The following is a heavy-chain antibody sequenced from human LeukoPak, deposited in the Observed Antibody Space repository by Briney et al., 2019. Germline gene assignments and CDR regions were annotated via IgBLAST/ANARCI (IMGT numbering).Heavy chain of an antibody. J-gene: IGHJ5*02. D-gene: IGHD2-15*01. V-gene: IGHV3-30*03. CDR3: ARTYCSGGTCSGADH. CDR1: GFTFSNYG. Sequence: GGSLRLSCAASGFTFSNYGMHWVRQAPGKGLEWVAVISYDSTKRYYAHSVKGRFTISRDNSRDTLFLQMDGLKAEDTAVYYCARTYCSGGTCSGADHWGQGTVVTVSS. CDR2: ISYDSTKR.